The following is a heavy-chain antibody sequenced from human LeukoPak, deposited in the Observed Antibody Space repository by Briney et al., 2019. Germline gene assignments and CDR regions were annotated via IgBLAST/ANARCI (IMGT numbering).Heavy chain of an antibody. Sequence: PGGSLRLSCAASGFTFSSYAMSWVRQAPGKGLEWVSPISGSEWVSAISGSGGSTYYADSVKGRFTISRDNSKNTLYVQINSLRAEDTAVYYCARESGYGSGIDYWGQGTLVTVSS. D-gene: IGHD3-10*01. J-gene: IGHJ4*02. CDR3: ARESGYGSGIDY. V-gene: IGHV3-23*01. CDR2: ISGSGGST. CDR1: GFTFSSYA.